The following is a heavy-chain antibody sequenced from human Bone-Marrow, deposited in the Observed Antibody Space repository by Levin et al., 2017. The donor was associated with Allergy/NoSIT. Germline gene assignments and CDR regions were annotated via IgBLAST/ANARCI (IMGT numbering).Heavy chain of an antibody. J-gene: IGHJ4*02. CDR1: GFTFGHYA. D-gene: IGHD2-15*01. CDR3: AKGVMIAAHPSHFDY. Sequence: GESLKISCTASGFTFGHYALSWFRQAPGKGLEWVGFIRSEAFGGTTEYAASVKGRFSISRDDSKSFAYLQMNSLRVDDTAVYYCAKGVMIAAHPSHFDYWGQGTLVTVSS. V-gene: IGHV3-49*03. CDR2: IRSEAFGGTT.